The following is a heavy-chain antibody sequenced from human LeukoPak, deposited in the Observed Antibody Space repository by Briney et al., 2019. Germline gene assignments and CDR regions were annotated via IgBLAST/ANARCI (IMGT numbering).Heavy chain of an antibody. Sequence: GGSLRLSCAASGFTFSSYSMNWVRQAPGKGLEWVSSISSSSSYIYYADSVKGRFTISRDNAKNSLYLQMNSLGAEDTAVYYCAREGGYDAYYFDYWGQGTLVTVSS. D-gene: IGHD5-12*01. CDR2: ISSSSSYI. J-gene: IGHJ4*02. CDR1: GFTFSSYS. V-gene: IGHV3-21*01. CDR3: AREGGYDAYYFDY.